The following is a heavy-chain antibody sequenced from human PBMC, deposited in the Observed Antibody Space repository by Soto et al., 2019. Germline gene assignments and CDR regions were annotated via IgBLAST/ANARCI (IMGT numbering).Heavy chain of an antibody. CDR3: VRYRYIAVAGTHYYYGMDV. D-gene: IGHD6-19*01. Sequence: ASVKVSCKASGYTFTSYAMHWVRQAPGQRLEWMGWINAGNGNTKYSQKYQGRVTITRDTSASTAYMELSSLRSEDTAVYYCVRYRYIAVAGTHYYYGMDVWGQGTTVTVSS. J-gene: IGHJ6*02. V-gene: IGHV1-3*01. CDR2: INAGNGNT. CDR1: GYTFTSYA.